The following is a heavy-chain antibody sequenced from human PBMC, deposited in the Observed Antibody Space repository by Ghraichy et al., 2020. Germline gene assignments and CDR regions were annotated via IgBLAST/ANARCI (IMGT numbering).Heavy chain of an antibody. CDR1: GFTFSDYS. V-gene: IGHV3-21*01. D-gene: IGHD6-19*01. J-gene: IGHJ4*02. Sequence: GESLNISCAASGFTFSDYSLHWVRQAPGKGLEWVAYISGGATYTYLADSVKGRFTISRDNAQKTLTLQMHSLRVEDTALYYCARANSSGWSGDFDYWGQGTLVSVSS. CDR3: ARANSSGWSGDFDY. CDR2: ISGGATYT.